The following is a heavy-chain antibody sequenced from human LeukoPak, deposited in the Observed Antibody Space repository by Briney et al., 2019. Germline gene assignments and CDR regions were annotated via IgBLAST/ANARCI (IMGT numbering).Heavy chain of an antibody. Sequence: PGGSLRLSCAASGFTFSDYYMSWIRQAPGKGLEWVSYISSSGSTVYYAESVKGRFTISRDNAKNSLYPQMNSLRAEDTAVYYCARDTYDSSGYDNFDYWGQGTLVTVSS. CDR2: ISSSGSTV. J-gene: IGHJ4*02. CDR1: GFTFSDYY. D-gene: IGHD3-22*01. V-gene: IGHV3-11*01. CDR3: ARDTYDSSGYDNFDY.